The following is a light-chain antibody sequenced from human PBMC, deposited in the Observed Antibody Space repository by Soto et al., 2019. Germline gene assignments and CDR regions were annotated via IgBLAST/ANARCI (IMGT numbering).Light chain of an antibody. V-gene: IGLV2-14*03. CDR1: SSDVGGYAY. CDR3: SSFTSSSTYV. Sequence: LTQPASVSGSPGQSITISCTGTSSDVGGYAYVSWFQQHPGKAPKLMIYEVSNRPSGVSNRFSGSKSGNTASLTISGLQAEDEADYYCSSFTSSSTYVFGTGTKVTVL. J-gene: IGLJ1*01. CDR2: EVS.